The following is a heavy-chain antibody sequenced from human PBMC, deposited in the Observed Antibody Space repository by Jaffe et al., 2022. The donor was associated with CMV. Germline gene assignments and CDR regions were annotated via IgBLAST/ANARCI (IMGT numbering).Heavy chain of an antibody. CDR1: GFTFGDYA. Sequence: EVQLVESGGGLVKPGRSLRLSCTASGFTFGDYAMSWFRQAPGKGLEWVGFIRSKAYGGTTEYAASVKGRFTISRDDSKSIAYLQMNSLKTEDTAVYYCTRECSGGSCYSPSYYYYGMDVWGQGTTVTVSS. CDR2: IRSKAYGGTT. D-gene: IGHD2-15*01. CDR3: TRECSGGSCYSPSYYYYGMDV. J-gene: IGHJ6*02. V-gene: IGHV3-49*05.